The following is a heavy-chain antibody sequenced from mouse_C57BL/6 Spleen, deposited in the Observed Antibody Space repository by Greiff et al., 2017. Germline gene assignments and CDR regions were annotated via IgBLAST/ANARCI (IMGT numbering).Heavy chain of an antibody. CDR2: IWSGGST. Sequence: QVQLQQSGPGLVQPSQSLSITCTVSGFSLTSYGVHWVRQSPGKGLEWLGVIWSGGSTDYNAAFISRRSISKDNSKSQVFFKMNSLQADDTAIYYCARPYDYDDYFDYWGQGTTLTVSS. D-gene: IGHD2-4*01. V-gene: IGHV2-2*01. CDR1: GFSLTSYG. J-gene: IGHJ2*01. CDR3: ARPYDYDDYFDY.